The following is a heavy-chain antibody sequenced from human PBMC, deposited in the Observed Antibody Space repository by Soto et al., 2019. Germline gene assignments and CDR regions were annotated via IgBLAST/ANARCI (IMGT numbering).Heavy chain of an antibody. CDR1: GFTFSSYW. Sequence: EVQLVESGGGLVQPGGSLRLSCAASGFTFSSYWMSWVRQAPGKGLEWVANIKKDGSEKYYVDSVKGRFTISRDNAKKSLYLNMNSLSAEDPAVYYCVRWVRGGAYWGQGTLVSVYS. CDR2: IKKDGSEK. V-gene: IGHV3-7*04. D-gene: IGHD3-10*01. J-gene: IGHJ4*02. CDR3: VRWVRGGAY.